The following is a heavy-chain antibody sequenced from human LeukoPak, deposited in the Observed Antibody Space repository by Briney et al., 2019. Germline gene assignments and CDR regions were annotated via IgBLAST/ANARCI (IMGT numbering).Heavy chain of an antibody. CDR2: MNPISGNT. CDR1: GYTFTSSD. J-gene: IGHJ4*02. CDR3: ARGTMVRGVIYD. Sequence: ASVKVSCKASGYTFTSSDINWVRQATGQGLESMGWMNPISGNTGYTQRFQGRVTMTRDTSKSTAYMELNGLRSDDTAVYYCARGTMVRGVIYDWGQGTLVTVSS. D-gene: IGHD3-10*01. V-gene: IGHV1-8*01.